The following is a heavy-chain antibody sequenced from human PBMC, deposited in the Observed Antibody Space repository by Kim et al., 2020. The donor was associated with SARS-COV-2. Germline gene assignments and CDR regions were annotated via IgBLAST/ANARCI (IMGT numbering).Heavy chain of an antibody. D-gene: IGHD1-26*01. CDR2: IWYDGSNK. V-gene: IGHV3-33*01. J-gene: IGHJ6*02. CDR3: AREWEPSTYYYGMDV. Sequence: GGSLRLSCAASEFTFSSYGMHWVRQAPGKGLEWVAVIWYDGSNKYYADSVKGRFTISRDNSKNTLYLQMNSLRAEDTAVYYCAREWEPSTYYYGMDVWGQGTTVTVSS. CDR1: EFTFSSYG.